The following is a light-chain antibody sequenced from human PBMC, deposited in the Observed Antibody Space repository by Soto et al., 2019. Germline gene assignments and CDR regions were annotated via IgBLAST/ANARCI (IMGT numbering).Light chain of an antibody. CDR2: AAS. J-gene: IGKJ4*01. CDR1: QSISSY. V-gene: IGKV1-39*01. CDR3: QQSYSTPQA. Sequence: DIQMTQSPSSLSASVGDRVTITCRASQSISSYLNWYQQKPGKAPNLLIFAASSLQSRVPSRFSGSGSGTESPLTISRLQPEDIATYYCQQSYSTPQAFGGRTKVVIK.